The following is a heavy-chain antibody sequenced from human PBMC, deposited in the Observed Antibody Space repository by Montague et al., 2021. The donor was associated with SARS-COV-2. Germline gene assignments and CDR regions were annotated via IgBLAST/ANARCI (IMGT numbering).Heavy chain of an antibody. Sequence: SETLSLTCTFSGGSISTIVNFWGWIRQPPGKGLEWIGSISYTGSTYHNPSLKSRVTMSVDTSKNQFSLKLNSVTAADTAVYYCARHALGYFDWLNEGYFDYWGQGTLVTVSS. CDR3: ARHALGYFDWLNEGYFDY. V-gene: IGHV4-39*01. CDR1: GGSISTIVNF. CDR2: ISYTGST. J-gene: IGHJ4*02. D-gene: IGHD3-9*01.